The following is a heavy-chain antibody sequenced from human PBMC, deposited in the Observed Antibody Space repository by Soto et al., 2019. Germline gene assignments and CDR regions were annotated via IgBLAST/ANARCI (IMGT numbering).Heavy chain of an antibody. CDR1: GGTFSSYA. CDR2: IIPIFGTA. D-gene: IGHD3-9*01. Sequence: QVQLVQSGAEVKKPGSSVKVSCKASGGTFSSYAISWVRQAPGQGLEWMGGIIPIFGTANYAQKFQGRVTITADKSTSTAYMELSSLRSEDTAVYYCARGSVLRYLTTDRWDWFDPWGQGTLVTVSS. J-gene: IGHJ5*02. CDR3: ARGSVLRYLTTDRWDWFDP. V-gene: IGHV1-69*06.